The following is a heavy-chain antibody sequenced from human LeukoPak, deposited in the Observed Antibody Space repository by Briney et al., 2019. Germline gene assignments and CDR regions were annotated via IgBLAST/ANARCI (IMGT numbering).Heavy chain of an antibody. CDR3: TRKQWVEYYFDS. J-gene: IGHJ4*01. Sequence: SETLSLTCTVSGDSITNDNHYWSWIRRPAGKGLEWIGRISATANTNYIPSLKSRVTISADTSKNQFYLRLSSVTAADTAVYYCTRKQWVEYYFDSWGQGTLVTVSS. CDR1: GDSITNDNHY. V-gene: IGHV4-61*02. CDR2: ISATANT. D-gene: IGHD6-19*01.